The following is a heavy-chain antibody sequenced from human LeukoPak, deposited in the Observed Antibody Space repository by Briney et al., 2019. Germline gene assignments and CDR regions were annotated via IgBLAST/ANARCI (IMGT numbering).Heavy chain of an antibody. CDR1: GGSISSSSYY. J-gene: IGHJ6*03. D-gene: IGHD6-13*01. CDR3: ASSSWHYYYYYYMDV. V-gene: IGHV4-39*07. Sequence: SETLSLTCTVSGGSISSSSYYWGWIRQPPGKGLEWIGSIYYSGSTYYNPSLKSRVTISVDTSKNQFSLKLSSVTAADTAVYYCASSSWHYYYYYYMDVWGKGTTVTVSS. CDR2: IYYSGST.